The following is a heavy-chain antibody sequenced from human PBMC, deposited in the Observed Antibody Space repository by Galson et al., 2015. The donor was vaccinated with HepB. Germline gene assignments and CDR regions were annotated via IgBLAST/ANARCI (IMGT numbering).Heavy chain of an antibody. V-gene: IGHV3-23*01. CDR3: AKNPLLWFGSNWDY. CDR1: GFTFSSYA. D-gene: IGHD3-10*01. J-gene: IGHJ4*02. CDR2: ISGSGGST. Sequence: SLRLCCAASGFTFSSYAMCWVRQAPGKGLEWVSAISGSGGSTYYADSVKGRFTISRDNSKNTLYLQMNSLRAEDTAVYYCAKNPLLWFGSNWDYWGQGTLVTVSS.